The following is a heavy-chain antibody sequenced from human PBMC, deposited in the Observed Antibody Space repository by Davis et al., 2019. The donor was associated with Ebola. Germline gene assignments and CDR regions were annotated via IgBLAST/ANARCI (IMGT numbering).Heavy chain of an antibody. J-gene: IGHJ6*02. D-gene: IGHD6-13*01. CDR1: GYTFTSYA. V-gene: IGHV1-3*01. CDR3: ARRLLEQHDYYYGMDV. CDR2: INAGNGNT. Sequence: ASVKVSCKASGYTFTSYAMHWVRQAPGQRLEWMGWINAGNGNTKYSQKFQGRVTITRNTSASTAYMELSSLRSEDTAVYYCARRLLEQHDYYYGMDVWGQGTTVTVSS.